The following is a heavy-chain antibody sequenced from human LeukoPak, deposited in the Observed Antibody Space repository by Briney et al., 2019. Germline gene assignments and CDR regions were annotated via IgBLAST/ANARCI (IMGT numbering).Heavy chain of an antibody. CDR2: MYYSGST. Sequence: PPETLSLTCSVSGGSISSYYWSWLRQPPGKGLEWIGYMYYSGSTHYNPSLESRVTISIDTSKKQLSLKLTSVTAADTAVYYCARDRRESTKPNDAFYIWGQGTMVTVSS. CDR3: ARDRRESTKPNDAFYI. CDR1: GGSISSYY. J-gene: IGHJ3*02. D-gene: IGHD1-1*01. V-gene: IGHV4-59*01.